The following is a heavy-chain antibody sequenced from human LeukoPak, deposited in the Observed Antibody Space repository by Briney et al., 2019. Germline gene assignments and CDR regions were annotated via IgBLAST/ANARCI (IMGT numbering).Heavy chain of an antibody. CDR1: GFTFSSYT. Sequence: GGCLRLSCAASGFTFSSYTMNWVRQPPGKGLEWVSSISGSSSKIYYADPVKGRFTISRDNAKDSLYLQMNSLRADDTAVYYCARDACGDYGFDYWGQGILVTVSS. V-gene: IGHV3-21*01. CDR3: ARDACGDYGFDY. J-gene: IGHJ4*02. CDR2: ISGSSSKI. D-gene: IGHD4-17*01.